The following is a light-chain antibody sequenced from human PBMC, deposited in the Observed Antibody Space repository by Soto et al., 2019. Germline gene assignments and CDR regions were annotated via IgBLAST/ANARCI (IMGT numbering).Light chain of an antibody. J-gene: IGKJ5*01. CDR3: QQYNNWPLT. Sequence: DIQMTQSPSSLSASVGERVTITCQASQYIINYLNWYQQKPGKAPKLLIYDASNLETGVPSRFSGSGSGTDFTFTISSLQSEDFAVYYCQQYNNWPLTFGQGTRLEIK. CDR1: QYIINY. CDR2: DAS. V-gene: IGKV1-33*01.